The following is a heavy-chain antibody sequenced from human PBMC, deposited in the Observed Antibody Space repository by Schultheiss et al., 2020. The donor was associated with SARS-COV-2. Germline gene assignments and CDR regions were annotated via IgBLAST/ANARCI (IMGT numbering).Heavy chain of an antibody. J-gene: IGHJ6*02. CDR3: ARDSSSWSDYYYGMDV. Sequence: GGSLRLSCAASGFTFDDYAMHWVRQAPGKGLEWVSGISWNSGSIGYADSVKGRFTISRDNAKNSLYLQMNSLRAEDTAVYYCARDSSSWSDYYYGMDVWGQGTTVTVSS. V-gene: IGHV3-9*01. CDR2: ISWNSGSI. CDR1: GFTFDDYA. D-gene: IGHD6-13*01.